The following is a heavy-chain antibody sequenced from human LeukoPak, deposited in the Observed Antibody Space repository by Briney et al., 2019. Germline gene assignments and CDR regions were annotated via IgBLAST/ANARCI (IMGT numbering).Heavy chain of an antibody. D-gene: IGHD3-9*01. Sequence: GGSLRLSCAASGFTFSSYWMSWVRQAPGKGLEWVANIKQDGSEKYYVDSVKGRFTISRDNAKNSLYLQMNSLRAEDTAVYYCARRLESYDILTGYGGGAFDIWGQGTMVTVSS. J-gene: IGHJ3*02. CDR1: GFTFSSYW. CDR3: ARRLESYDILTGYGGGAFDI. CDR2: IKQDGSEK. V-gene: IGHV3-7*01.